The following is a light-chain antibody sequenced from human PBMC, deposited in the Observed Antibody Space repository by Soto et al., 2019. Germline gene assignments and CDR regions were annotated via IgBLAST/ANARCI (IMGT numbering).Light chain of an antibody. J-gene: IGKJ1*01. CDR3: QHYGDSSWT. V-gene: IGKV3-20*01. CDR1: QRVSSTL. Sequence: ELVLTQSPVALSLSSGERATLSCRASQRVSSTLLTWYQQKPGQAPRLFIFGVSSRATGIPDRFSGSGSGTDFTLTISRVEPEDFAVYFCQHYGDSSWTFGQGSRVEIK. CDR2: GVS.